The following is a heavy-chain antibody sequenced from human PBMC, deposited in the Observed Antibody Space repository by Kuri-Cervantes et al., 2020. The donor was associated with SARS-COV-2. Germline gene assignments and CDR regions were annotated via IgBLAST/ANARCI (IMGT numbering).Heavy chain of an antibody. CDR3: ARGRVGVQDF. J-gene: IGHJ4*02. CDR1: GFTFNNYA. D-gene: IGHD2-21*01. CDR2: TSYDGTSK. V-gene: IGHV3-30-3*01. Sequence: SLKISCAASGFTFNNYAMHWVRQTPGEGLEWVAITSYDGTSKYYADSVKGRFTISRDNSKNTLYLQMNNLRGDDTAVYFCARGRVGVQDFWGQGTLVTVSS.